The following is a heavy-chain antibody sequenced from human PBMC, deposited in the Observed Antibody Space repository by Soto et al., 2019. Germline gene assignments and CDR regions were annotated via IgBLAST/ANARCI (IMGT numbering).Heavy chain of an antibody. J-gene: IGHJ4*02. CDR3: AKVEMATIGFDY. CDR2: ISYDGSNK. V-gene: IGHV3-30*18. D-gene: IGHD5-12*01. CDR1: GFTFSSYG. Sequence: GGSLRLSCAASGFTFSSYGMHWVRQAPGKGLEWVAVISYDGSNKYYADSVKGRFTISRDNSKNTLYLQMNSLRAEDTAVYYCAKVEMATIGFDYWGQGTLVTVSS.